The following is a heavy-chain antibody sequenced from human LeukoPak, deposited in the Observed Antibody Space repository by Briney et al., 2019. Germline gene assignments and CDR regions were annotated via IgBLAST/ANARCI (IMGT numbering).Heavy chain of an antibody. V-gene: IGHV1-2*02. CDR3: ARATHTYTNWFDP. D-gene: IGHD2/OR15-2a*01. Sequence: ASVKVSCKASGYTFTSYDINWVRQATGQGLEWMGWINPNSGGTNYAQKFQGRVTMTRDTSISTAYMELSRLRSDDTAVYYCARATHTYTNWFDPWGQGTLVTVSS. CDR2: INPNSGGT. J-gene: IGHJ5*02. CDR1: GYTFTSYD.